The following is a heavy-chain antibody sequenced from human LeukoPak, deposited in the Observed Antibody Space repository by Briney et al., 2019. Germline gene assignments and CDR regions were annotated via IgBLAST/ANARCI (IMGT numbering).Heavy chain of an antibody. D-gene: IGHD3-22*01. Sequence: GGSLRLSCAASGFTFDDYAMHWVRHAPGKGLEWVSLISWDGGSTYYADSVKGRFTISRDNSKNTLYLQMNSLRPEDTAVYYCAKWAGVYDYDSSGYLSGFDYWGQGTLVTVSS. CDR2: ISWDGGST. J-gene: IGHJ4*02. V-gene: IGHV3-43D*03. CDR1: GFTFDDYA. CDR3: AKWAGVYDYDSSGYLSGFDY.